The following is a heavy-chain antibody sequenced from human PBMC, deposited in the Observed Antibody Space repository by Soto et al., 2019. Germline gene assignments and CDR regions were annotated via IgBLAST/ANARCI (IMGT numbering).Heavy chain of an antibody. CDR3: AREIKGIAAAGTVGWFDP. Sequence: QVQLQESGPGLVKPSQTLSLTCTVSGGSISSGGYYWSWIRQHPGKGLEWIGYIYYSGSTYYNPSLQSRVTISVDTSKNQFSLKLSSVTAADTAVYYCAREIKGIAAAGTVGWFDPWGQGTLVTVSS. J-gene: IGHJ5*02. D-gene: IGHD6-13*01. CDR1: GGSISSGGYY. CDR2: IYYSGST. V-gene: IGHV4-31*03.